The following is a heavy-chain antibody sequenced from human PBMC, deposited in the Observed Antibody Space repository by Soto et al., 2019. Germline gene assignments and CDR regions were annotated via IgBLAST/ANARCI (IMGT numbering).Heavy chain of an antibody. D-gene: IGHD4-4*01. CDR3: VKYSMMKYGYGDY. V-gene: IGHV3-64D*08. CDR1: GFTFSSYA. Sequence: GGSLRLSCSASGFTFSSYAMHWVRQAPGKGLEYVSAISSNGGSTYYADSVKGRFTISRDNSKNTLYLQMSSLRAEDTAVYYCVKYSMMKYGYGDYWGQGTLVTVSS. J-gene: IGHJ4*02. CDR2: ISSNGGST.